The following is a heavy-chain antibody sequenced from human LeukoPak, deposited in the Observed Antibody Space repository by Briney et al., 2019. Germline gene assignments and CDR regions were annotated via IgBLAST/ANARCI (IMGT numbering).Heavy chain of an antibody. Sequence: ASVKVSCKASGGTFSSYAISWVRQAPGQGLEWMGGIIPIFGTANYAQKFQGRVTITTDESTSTAYMELSSLRSEDTAVYYCARVGSQSGSYDYWGQGTLVTVSS. CDR1: GGTFSSYA. CDR3: ARVGSQSGSYDY. CDR2: IIPIFGTA. V-gene: IGHV1-69*05. D-gene: IGHD1-26*01. J-gene: IGHJ4*02.